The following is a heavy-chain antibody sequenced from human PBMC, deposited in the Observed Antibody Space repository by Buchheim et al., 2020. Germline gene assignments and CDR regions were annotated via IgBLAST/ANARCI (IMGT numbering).Heavy chain of an antibody. CDR2: ISASGGRT. CDR3: ATDPHYPSGSY. Sequence: EVFLVESGGHLVQPGGSLRLSCAASGFPFDGYEMNWVRQAPGKGLECIAYISASGGRTYYVDSVRGRFTISRDNAKNSLYLQMSSLRVEDTAVYYCATDPHYPSGSYWGRGTL. CDR1: GFPFDGYE. V-gene: IGHV3-48*03. D-gene: IGHD3-10*01. J-gene: IGHJ1*01.